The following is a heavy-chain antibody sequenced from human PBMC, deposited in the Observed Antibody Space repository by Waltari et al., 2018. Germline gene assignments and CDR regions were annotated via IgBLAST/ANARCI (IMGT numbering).Heavy chain of an antibody. Sequence: EVQLVESGGGLIQPGGSLRLSCAASGFTVSSNYMSWVRQAPGKGWELFSVIYSGGSTYSADSWKGRFTISRDNSKTTLYLQMNSRRAEDTAVYYCARGNGGMDVWGQGTTVTVSS. CDR3: ARGNGGMDV. J-gene: IGHJ6*02. D-gene: IGHD2-8*01. CDR1: GFTVSSNY. V-gene: IGHV3-53*01. CDR2: IYSGGST.